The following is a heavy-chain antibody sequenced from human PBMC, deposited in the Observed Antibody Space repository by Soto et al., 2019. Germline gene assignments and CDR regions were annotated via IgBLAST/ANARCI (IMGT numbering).Heavy chain of an antibody. CDR3: ARVVGGSGYKSSHFGMDV. CDR1: GGSVNTGDYY. V-gene: IGHV4-30-4*01. CDR2: TYYRGMT. D-gene: IGHD5-12*01. J-gene: IGHJ6*02. Sequence: QVQLQESGPGLVRPSQTLSLTCSVSGGSVNTGDYYWSWVRQSPGKGLEWIGYTYYRGMTFYNPSLDSRVTISVDASNNQFSLKLTSVTAADTAVYFCARVVGGSGYKSSHFGMDVWGQGNTVTVSS.